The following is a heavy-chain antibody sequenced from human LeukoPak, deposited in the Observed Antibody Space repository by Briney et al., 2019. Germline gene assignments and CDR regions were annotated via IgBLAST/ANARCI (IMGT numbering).Heavy chain of an antibody. CDR2: ISSSSSTI. J-gene: IGHJ6*02. V-gene: IGHV3-48*01. CDR1: GFTFSSYS. CDR3: ARENCSSTSCYLPYYYGMDV. Sequence: GGSLRLSCAASGFTFSSYSMNWVRQAPGKGLEWVSYISSSSSTIYYADSVKGRFTISRDNAKNSLYLQMNSLRAEDTAVYYCARENCSSTSCYLPYYYGMDVWGQGTTVTVSS. D-gene: IGHD2-2*01.